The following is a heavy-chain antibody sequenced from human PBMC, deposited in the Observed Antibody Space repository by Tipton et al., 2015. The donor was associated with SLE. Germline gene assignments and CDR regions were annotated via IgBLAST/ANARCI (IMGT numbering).Heavy chain of an antibody. J-gene: IGHJ3*02. V-gene: IGHV3-11*03. D-gene: IGHD1-26*01. CDR3: ASRRSGSGAYAFDI. CDR1: GFTFSDYY. CDR2: ISSSSSYT. Sequence: SLRLSCAASGFTFSDYYMSWIRQAPGKGLEWVSYISSSSSYTNYADSVKGRFTISRDNAKNSLYLQMNSLRAEDTAVYYCASRRSGSGAYAFDIWGQGTMVTVSS.